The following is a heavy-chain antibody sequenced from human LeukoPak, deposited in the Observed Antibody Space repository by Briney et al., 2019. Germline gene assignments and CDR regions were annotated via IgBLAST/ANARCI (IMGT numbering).Heavy chain of an antibody. J-gene: IGHJ3*02. V-gene: IGHV4-61*02. CDR3: AREWRFGAFDI. CDR1: GGSISSGSYY. D-gene: IGHD3-16*01. Sequence: SQTLSLTCTVSGGSISSGSYYWSWIRQPAGKGLEWIGRIYTSGSTNYNPSLKSRVTISVDTSKNQFSLKLSSVTAADTAVYYCAREWRFGAFDIWGQGTMVTVSS. CDR2: IYTSGST.